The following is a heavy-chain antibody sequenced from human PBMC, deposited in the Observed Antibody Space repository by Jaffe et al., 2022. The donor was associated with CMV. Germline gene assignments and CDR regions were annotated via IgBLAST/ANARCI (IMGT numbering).Heavy chain of an antibody. J-gene: IGHJ4*02. CDR1: GFTFSSYS. CDR3: ARDISDGGNPAAGTSLDY. V-gene: IGHV3-21*01. Sequence: EVQLVESGGGLVKPGGSLRLSCAASGFTFSSYSMNWVRQAPGKGLEWVSSISSSSSYIYYADSVKGRFTISRDNAKNSLYLQMNSLRAEDTAVYYCARDISDGGNPAAGTSLDYWGQGTLVTVSS. CDR2: ISSSSSYI. D-gene: IGHD6-13*01.